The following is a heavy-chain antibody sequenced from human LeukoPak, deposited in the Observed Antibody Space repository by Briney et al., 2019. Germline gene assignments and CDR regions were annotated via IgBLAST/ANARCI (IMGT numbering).Heavy chain of an antibody. V-gene: IGHV4-4*08. CDR1: VGSISSHF. D-gene: IGHD5/OR15-5a*01. CDR2: VSKSGST. CDR3: ARDDSGVFDAFDV. J-gene: IGHJ3*01. Sequence: SETLSLTCTVSVGSISSHFCTWIRHARGKGLEWVGYVSKSGSTNYNPSLQRRITISVDTSKNQFFLNLTSVSAAHTAVYFCARDDSGVFDAFDVWGQGTVVTVSS.